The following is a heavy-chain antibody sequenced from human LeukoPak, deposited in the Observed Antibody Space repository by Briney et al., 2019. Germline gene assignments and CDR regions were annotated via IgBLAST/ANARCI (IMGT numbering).Heavy chain of an antibody. V-gene: IGHV1-18*01. D-gene: IGHD1-26*01. J-gene: IGHJ4*02. CDR1: GYTFTTYG. CDR3: ARSLVGATVWPDDY. CDR2: IRVYNGNT. Sequence: ASVKVSCKASGYTFTTYGISWVRQAPGQGLEWMGWIRVYNGNTNYAQKFQGRVTMTTDTSTSTVYMELRSLRSDNTAVYYCARSLVGATVWPDDYWGQGTLVTVSS.